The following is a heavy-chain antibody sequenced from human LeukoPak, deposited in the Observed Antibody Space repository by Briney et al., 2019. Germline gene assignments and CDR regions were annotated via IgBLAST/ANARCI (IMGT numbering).Heavy chain of an antibody. CDR1: GFTFSSYG. D-gene: IGHD3-22*01. Sequence: GGSLRLSCAASGFTFSSYGMHWVRQAPGKGLEWVAIISYDGSDKYYADSVKGRFTISRDNAKNSLYLQMNSLRAEDTAVYYCARGGDSSGYYSSFDYWGQGTLVTVSS. CDR2: ISYDGSDK. J-gene: IGHJ4*02. V-gene: IGHV3-30*03. CDR3: ARGGDSSGYYSSFDY.